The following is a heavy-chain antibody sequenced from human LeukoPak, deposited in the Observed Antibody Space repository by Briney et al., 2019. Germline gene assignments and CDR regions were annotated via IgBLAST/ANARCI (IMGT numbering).Heavy chain of an antibody. D-gene: IGHD6-19*01. V-gene: IGHV3-7*01. CDR3: ARIGYSSSSFDF. J-gene: IGHJ4*02. CDR2: IKQDGSVT. CDR1: GFIFSNYW. Sequence: PGGSLRLSCSASGFIFSNYWMSWVRRAPGKGLEWVANIKQDGSVTYYVDSVKGRSTISRDNAKDSVFLQMNSLTTEDTAMYHCARIGYSSSSFDFWGQGILVTVSS.